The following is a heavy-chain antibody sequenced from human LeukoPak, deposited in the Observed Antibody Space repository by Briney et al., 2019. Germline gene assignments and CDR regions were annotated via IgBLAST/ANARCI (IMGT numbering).Heavy chain of an antibody. CDR1: GFIFSSYG. J-gene: IGHJ4*03. CDR3: AKQGKQWLVEAGYFDY. CDR2: IRYDGSNK. D-gene: IGHD6-19*01. Sequence: GGSLRLSCAASGFIFSSYGMHWVRRAPGKGLEWVAFIRYDGSNKYYADSVRGRFTISRDNSKNTLYLQMNSLRAEDTAVYYCAKQGKQWLVEAGYFDYWGQGTLVTVSS. V-gene: IGHV3-30*02.